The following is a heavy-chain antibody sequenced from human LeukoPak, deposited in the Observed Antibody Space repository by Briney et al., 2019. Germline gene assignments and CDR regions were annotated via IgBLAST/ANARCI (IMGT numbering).Heavy chain of an antibody. J-gene: IGHJ4*02. CDR3: ARGGEATSHFDY. CDR1: GGSISSYF. Sequence: PSETLSLTCTISGGSISSYFWTWIRQPPGKGLEWIGYIYYSGSTYYNPSLKSRVTISVDTSKNQFSLKLSSVTAADTAVYYCARGGEATSHFDYWGQGTLVTVSS. V-gene: IGHV4-59*12. D-gene: IGHD3-16*01. CDR2: IYYSGST.